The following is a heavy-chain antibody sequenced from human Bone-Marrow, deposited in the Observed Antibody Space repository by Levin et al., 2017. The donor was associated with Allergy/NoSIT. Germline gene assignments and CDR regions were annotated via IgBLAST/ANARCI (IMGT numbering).Heavy chain of an antibody. CDR1: GFPFSSYA. J-gene: IGHJ4*02. CDR2: ISGSGGST. D-gene: IGHD1-20*01. CDR3: AKERNGAIIRTPTDY. V-gene: IGHV3-23*01. Sequence: LSLTCAASGFPFSSYAMSWVRQAPGKGLEWVSAISGSGGSTYYADSVKGRFTISRDNSKNTLYLQMNSLRAEDTAVYYCAKERNGAIIRTPTDYWGQGTLVTVSS.